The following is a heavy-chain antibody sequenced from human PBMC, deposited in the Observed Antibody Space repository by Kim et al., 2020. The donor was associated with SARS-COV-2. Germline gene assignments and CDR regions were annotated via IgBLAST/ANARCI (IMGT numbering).Heavy chain of an antibody. CDR1: GYSFTGYY. V-gene: IGHV1-2*06. CDR2: INPNSGAT. CDR3: ARGFYDSSGYHDILDF. D-gene: IGHD3-22*01. Sequence: ASVKVSCKASGYSFTGYYMHWVRQAPGQGLEWMGRINPNSGATTYPRNFRGRATMTRDTSISTSYMELRSLRSDDTAVYYCARGFYDSSGYHDILDFLGQGTLVTVSP. J-gene: IGHJ4*02.